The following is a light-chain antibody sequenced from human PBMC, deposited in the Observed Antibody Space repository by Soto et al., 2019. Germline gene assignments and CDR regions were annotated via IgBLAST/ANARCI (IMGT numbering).Light chain of an antibody. V-gene: IGKV3-20*01. CDR3: KQFGSSPRT. CDR2: GAS. Sequence: EIVLTQSPGTLSLSPGERATLSCRASQSVSSSYLAWYQQKPGQAPRLLIYGASSRATGIPDRFSGSGSGTDFTLTISRLEPADFAVYYCKQFGSSPRTFGQGTKVEIK. CDR1: QSVSSSY. J-gene: IGKJ1*01.